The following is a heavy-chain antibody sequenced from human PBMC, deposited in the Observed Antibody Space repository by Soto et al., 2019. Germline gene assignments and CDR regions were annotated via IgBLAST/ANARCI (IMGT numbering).Heavy chain of an antibody. CDR2: IYFTGTT. D-gene: IGHD4-17*01. V-gene: IGHV4-31*03. CDR1: GGSISSGGYS. Sequence: SETLSLTCTVSGGSISSGGYSWSWIRQYPGKGLEWIGYIYFTGTTYYSPSLKSRVTISVDTSKNQFSLKLSSVTAADTAVYYCARFDYGDFRNWFDPWGQGTLVTVSS. CDR3: ARFDYGDFRNWFDP. J-gene: IGHJ5*02.